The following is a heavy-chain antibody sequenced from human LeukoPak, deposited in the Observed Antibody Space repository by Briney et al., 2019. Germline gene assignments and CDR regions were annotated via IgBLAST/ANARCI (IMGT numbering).Heavy chain of an antibody. V-gene: IGHV3-11*01. J-gene: IGHJ6*03. CDR1: GFTFNDYY. Sequence: GGSLRLSCAASGFTFNDYYMSWIRQAPGKGLEWVSYISSSGSRINYADSVKGRFTISRDNAKNSLYLQMNSLRAEDTAVYYCARDSRSVSYYMDVWGKGSAVTISS. CDR2: ISSSGSRI. CDR3: ARDSRSVSYYMDV. D-gene: IGHD3-3*01.